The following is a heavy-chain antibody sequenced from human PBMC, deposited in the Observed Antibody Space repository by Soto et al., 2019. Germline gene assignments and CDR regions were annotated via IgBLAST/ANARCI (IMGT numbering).Heavy chain of an antibody. J-gene: IGHJ6*02. D-gene: IGHD6-19*01. V-gene: IGHV3-33*01. CDR3: ARDSLSGWYPYYYYGMDV. CDR2: IWYDGSNK. CDR1: GFTFSSYG. Sequence: QVQLVESGGGVVQPGRSLRLSCAASGFTFSSYGMHWVRQAPGKGLEWVAVIWYDGSNKYYADSVKGRFTISRDNSKTTLYLQMNSLRAEDTAVYYCARDSLSGWYPYYYYGMDVWGQGTTVTVSS.